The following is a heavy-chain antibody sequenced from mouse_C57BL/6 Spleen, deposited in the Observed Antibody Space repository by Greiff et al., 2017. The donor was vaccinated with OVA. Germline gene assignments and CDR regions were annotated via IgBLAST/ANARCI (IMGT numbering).Heavy chain of an antibody. CDR2: FHPYNDDT. D-gene: IGHD2-3*01. J-gene: IGHJ2*01. Sequence: QVQLKESGAELVKPGASVKMSWKASGYTFTTYPIEWMKQNPGKSLEWIGNFHPYNDDTKYNEMIKGKATLTVEKSTSPVYLELSRLTSDDSAVYYCASICYDGYLRFDYWGQGTTLTVSS. V-gene: IGHV1-47*01. CDR1: GYTFTTYP. CDR3: ASICYDGYLRFDY.